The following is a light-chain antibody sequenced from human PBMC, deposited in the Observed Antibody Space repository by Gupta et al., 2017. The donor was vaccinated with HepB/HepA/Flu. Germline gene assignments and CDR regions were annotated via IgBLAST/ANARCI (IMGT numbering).Light chain of an antibody. V-gene: IGLV2-11*01. CDR2: DVS. CDR3: CSYAGSYTVV. J-gene: IGLJ2*01. CDR1: SSDVGGYNY. Sequence: QSALTQPRSASGSLGQSVTISYPGTSSDVGGYNYVSWYQQHPGKAPKLMIYDVSKRPAGVPDRFSGSKSGNTASLTISGLQAEDEADYYCCSYAGSYTVVFGGGTKLTVL.